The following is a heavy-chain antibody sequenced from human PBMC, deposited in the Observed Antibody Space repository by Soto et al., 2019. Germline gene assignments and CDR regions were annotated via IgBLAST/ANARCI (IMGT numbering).Heavy chain of an antibody. CDR2: ISYDGTIK. V-gene: IGHV3-30-3*01. J-gene: IGHJ4*02. D-gene: IGHD2-15*01. Sequence: GGSLRLSCAASGFTFSNYAMHWFRQAPGNGLEWVAIISYDGTIKYYADSVKGRFTISRDSSKNTVNLQMNSLRTEDTAVYYCARPGYCSGASCYDYFDNWGQATLVTVSS. CDR3: ARPGYCSGASCYDYFDN. CDR1: GFTFSNYA.